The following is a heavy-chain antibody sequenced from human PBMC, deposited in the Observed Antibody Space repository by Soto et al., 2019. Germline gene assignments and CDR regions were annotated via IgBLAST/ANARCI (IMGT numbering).Heavy chain of an antibody. Sequence: QVQLQESGPGLVKPSETLSLTCTVSGGSISSYYWCWIRQPARKGLECIGRIYTSGSTNYNPYLKSGVTMTCDTSKNQFFLNVSPVAAADTAVYYCARYMARGCSSTSCYRIGNCCDPWGQGPLVTVSS. CDR2: IYTSGST. CDR3: ARYMARGCSSTSCYRIGNCCDP. J-gene: IGHJ5*02. V-gene: IGHV4-4*07. CDR1: GGSISSYY. D-gene: IGHD2-2*02.